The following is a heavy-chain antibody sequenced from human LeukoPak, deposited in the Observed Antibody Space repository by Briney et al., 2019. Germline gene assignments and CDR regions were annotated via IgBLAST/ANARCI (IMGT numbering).Heavy chain of an antibody. D-gene: IGHD1-26*01. Sequence: ASVKVSCKASGYTFTGYYMHWVRQAPGQGLERMGWINPNSGGTNYAQKFQGRVTMTRDTSISTAYMELSRLRSDDTAVYYCARPMGASNNWFDPWGQGTLVTVSS. CDR1: GYTFTGYY. CDR2: INPNSGGT. J-gene: IGHJ5*02. V-gene: IGHV1-2*02. CDR3: ARPMGASNNWFDP.